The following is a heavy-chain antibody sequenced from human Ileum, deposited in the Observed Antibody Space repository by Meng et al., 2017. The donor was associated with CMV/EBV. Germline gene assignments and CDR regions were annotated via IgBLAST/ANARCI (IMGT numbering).Heavy chain of an antibody. CDR2: IFYSGSS. CDR3: ARARRIRGIFFDV. D-gene: IGHD3-10*01. V-gene: IGHV4-30-4*01. J-gene: IGHJ4*01. CDR1: GGSISTAGYY. Sequence: ASGGSISTAGYYWSWIRQTPGDGLQWIGHIFYSGSSYYNPSLQSRVSISVDTSKNEFSLKLSSVTAADTAIYYCARARRIRGIFFDVWGRGTLVTVSS.